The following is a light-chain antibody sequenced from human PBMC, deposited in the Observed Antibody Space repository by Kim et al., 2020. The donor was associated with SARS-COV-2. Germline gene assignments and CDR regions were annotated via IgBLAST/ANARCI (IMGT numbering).Light chain of an antibody. J-gene: IGLJ3*02. CDR1: TLGTGY. Sequence: SYELTQPPSVSVSPGQTASITCSGDTLGTGYASWYQQKIGQSPVLVIYQNFTRPSVIPERFSGSNSGNTATLTIRGTQSVDEADYYCQAWDTNTGVVFGGGTQLTVL. V-gene: IGLV3-1*01. CDR3: QAWDTNTGVV. CDR2: QNF.